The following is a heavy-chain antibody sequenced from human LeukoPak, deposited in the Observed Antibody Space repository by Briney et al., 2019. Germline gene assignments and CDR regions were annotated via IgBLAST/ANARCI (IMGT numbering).Heavy chain of an antibody. D-gene: IGHD1-26*01. Sequence: ASVKVSCKASGYTFTSYSVHWVRQAPGQGLEWMATIDPSVGSAIYAQKFQGRVTVTSDTSTSAVFMELTSLTSDDTAVYYCARRVGTTRTAFDNWGQGTLVTVSS. CDR1: GYTFTSYS. CDR2: IDPSVGSA. CDR3: ARRVGTTRTAFDN. V-gene: IGHV1-46*01. J-gene: IGHJ4*02.